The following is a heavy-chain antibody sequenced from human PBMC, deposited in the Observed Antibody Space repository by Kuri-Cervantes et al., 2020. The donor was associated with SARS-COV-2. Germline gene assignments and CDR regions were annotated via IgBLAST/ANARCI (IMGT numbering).Heavy chain of an antibody. V-gene: IGHV1-18*01. J-gene: IGHJ5*02. CDR1: GYTFTTYG. Sequence: ASVKVSCKASGYTFTTYGISWVRQAPGQGLEWMGWISTYNGNTNYAQILQGRVTMTTDTSTSTAYMELRSLRSEDTVVYYCASAQQLVRGWFDPWGQGTLVTVSS. D-gene: IGHD6-13*01. CDR2: ISTYNGNT. CDR3: ASAQQLVRGWFDP.